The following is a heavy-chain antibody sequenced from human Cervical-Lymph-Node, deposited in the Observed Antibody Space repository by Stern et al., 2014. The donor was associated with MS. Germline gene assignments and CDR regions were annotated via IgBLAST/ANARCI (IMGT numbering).Heavy chain of an antibody. J-gene: IGHJ5*02. CDR1: GASISSGPYY. V-gene: IGHV4-31*03. Sequence: QLQLVESGPGLVKPSQTLSLTCSVSGASISSGPYYWTWLRQHPGEGLEWLGNIYYSGNTHYNPSLKSRVFISLDTSKNQFSLRLSSVTSADTAVYYCARVRHDYSNYWFDPWGQGTLVTVSS. D-gene: IGHD4-11*01. CDR2: IYYSGNT. CDR3: ARVRHDYSNYWFDP.